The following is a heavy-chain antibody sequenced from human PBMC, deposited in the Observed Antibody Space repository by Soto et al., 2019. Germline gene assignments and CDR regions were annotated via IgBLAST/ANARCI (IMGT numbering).Heavy chain of an antibody. Sequence: ASVKVSCKASGYTFTSYGFSWVRQAPGQGLEWVAWIGANNGDTNSAEKFQGRVTLTTDTSTSTAYMELRSLRSDDSAVYYCTREPGTHPYSGTYMGRIGYYFFDSWGQGTLVTVSS. CDR2: IGANNGDT. J-gene: IGHJ4*02. V-gene: IGHV1-18*01. D-gene: IGHD1-26*01. CDR1: GYTFTSYG. CDR3: TREPGTHPYSGTYMGRIGYYFFDS.